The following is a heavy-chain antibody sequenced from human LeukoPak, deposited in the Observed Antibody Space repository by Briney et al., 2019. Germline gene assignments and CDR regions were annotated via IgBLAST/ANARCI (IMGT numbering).Heavy chain of an antibody. CDR3: ATWELLVSRVNDY. D-gene: IGHD1-26*01. CDR1: GGSISSYY. CDR2: INHSGST. J-gene: IGHJ4*02. V-gene: IGHV4-34*01. Sequence: SETLSLTCTVSGGSISSYYWSWIRQPPGKGLEWIGEINHSGSTNYNPSLKSRVTISVDTSKNQFSLKLSSVTAADTAVYYCATWELLVSRVNDYWGQGTLVTVSS.